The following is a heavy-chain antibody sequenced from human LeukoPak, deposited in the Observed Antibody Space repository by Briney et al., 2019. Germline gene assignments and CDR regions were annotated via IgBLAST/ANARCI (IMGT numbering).Heavy chain of an antibody. Sequence: NPGGSLRLSCAASGFTFSDYYMSWIRQAPGKGLEWVSYISSSGSTIYYADSMKGRFTISRDNAKNSLYLQMNSLRAEDTAVYYCARDPTSYDSSGRYGMDVWGQGTTVTVSS. J-gene: IGHJ6*02. V-gene: IGHV3-11*01. CDR2: ISSSGSTI. CDR3: ARDPTSYDSSGRYGMDV. CDR1: GFTFSDYY. D-gene: IGHD3-22*01.